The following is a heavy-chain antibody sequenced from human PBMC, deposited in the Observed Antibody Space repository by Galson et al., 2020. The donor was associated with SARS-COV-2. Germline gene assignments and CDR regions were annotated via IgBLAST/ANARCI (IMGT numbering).Heavy chain of an antibody. D-gene: IGHD3-10*01. CDR1: GYTFDDYA. J-gene: IGHJ3*02. V-gene: IGHV3-9*01. Sequence: GGSLRLSCAASGYTFDDYAMHWVRQVPGTGLEWVSGISGNSRNIDYADSVKGRFTISRDNAKNSLYLHMNNVTTEDTALYYCARDRKNGSASYAFDIWGQGTMVTVSS. CDR3: ARDRKNGSASYAFDI. CDR2: ISGNSRNI.